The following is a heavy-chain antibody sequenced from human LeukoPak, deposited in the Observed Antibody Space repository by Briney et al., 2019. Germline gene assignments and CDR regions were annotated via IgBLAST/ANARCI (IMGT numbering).Heavy chain of an antibody. J-gene: IGHJ4*02. Sequence: GGSLRLSCTASGFTFSDCDMNWLRQAPGKGLEWVSSISYRTSHIYYADSVKGRFTISRDNAKNSLYLQMDSLRAEDTAVYFCGRAFPPLRTAAAGDYWGQGTLDTVSS. V-gene: IGHV3-21*01. D-gene: IGHD6-13*01. CDR3: GRAFPPLRTAAAGDY. CDR1: GFTFSDCD. CDR2: ISYRTSHI.